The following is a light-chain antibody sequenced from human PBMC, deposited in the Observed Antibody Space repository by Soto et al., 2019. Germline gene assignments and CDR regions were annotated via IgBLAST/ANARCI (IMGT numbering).Light chain of an antibody. Sequence: QSVLTQPPSVSGAPGQRVTISCTGSGSNLGAGYDVHWYQQFPGTAPKLVIYSNYDRPSGVPDRFSGSTSGTSASLVIRGLQSEDEADYYCAAWDDILNGYVFGGGTKLTVL. CDR3: AAWDDILNGYV. V-gene: IGLV1-40*01. CDR1: GSNLGAGYD. CDR2: SNY. J-gene: IGLJ1*01.